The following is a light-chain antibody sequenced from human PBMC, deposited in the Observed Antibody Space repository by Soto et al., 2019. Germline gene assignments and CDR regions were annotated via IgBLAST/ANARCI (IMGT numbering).Light chain of an antibody. V-gene: IGKV1-39*01. J-gene: IGKJ4*01. Sequence: DIPMTQSPPSLSASVGDRVTITCRASQSISHYLNWYQQKVGKAPQLLIYGASNLQSGVPARFSGSGSGTDFTLTISDLQPEDFATFYCQQSYSAPLTFGGGTKVEIK. CDR2: GAS. CDR1: QSISHY. CDR3: QQSYSAPLT.